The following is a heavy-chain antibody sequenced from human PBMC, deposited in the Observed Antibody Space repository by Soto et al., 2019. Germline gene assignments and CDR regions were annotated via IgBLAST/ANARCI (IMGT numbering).Heavy chain of an antibody. D-gene: IGHD2-15*01. Sequence: SVKGSCKASGFTCSNSAVHWLRQSRGQRLEWMGWIVVGAGNTNYAQELQGRLTITRDVSTNTAYMELRGLRSEDTAVYYCAAELYSGGRCCSFDIWGQGTMVTVSS. CDR2: IVVGAGNT. V-gene: IGHV1-58*01. J-gene: IGHJ3*02. CDR1: GFTCSNSA. CDR3: AAELYSGGRCCSFDI.